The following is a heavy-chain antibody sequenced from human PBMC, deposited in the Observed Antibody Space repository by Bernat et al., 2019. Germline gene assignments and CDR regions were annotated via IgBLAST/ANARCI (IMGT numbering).Heavy chain of an antibody. CDR1: EFNFHNHS. Sequence: EVQLVESGGGLVQPGGSLRLSCGASEFNFHNHSMNWVRQAPGKGLEWVAFISSRSTNIDYADSVKGRFTISRDNAKSSLYLQMNSLRVEDTAVYYCARGRFDWHSYWTFDLWGRGTLVAVSS. V-gene: IGHV3-48*01. CDR2: ISSRSTNI. D-gene: IGHD3-9*01. J-gene: IGHJ2*01. CDR3: ARGRFDWHSYWTFDL.